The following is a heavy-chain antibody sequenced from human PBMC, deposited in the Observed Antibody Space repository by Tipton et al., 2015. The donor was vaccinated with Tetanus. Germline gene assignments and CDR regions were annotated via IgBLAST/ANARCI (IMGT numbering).Heavy chain of an antibody. CDR2: IYYNGST. Sequence: LRLSCTVSGDSISNYYYWSWIRQPPGKGLEWIGHIYYNGSTKYNPSLKSRVTISVDTSKNQFSLKLTSVTAADTAVYYCARAGPLSNLTPWGQGSLVTVSS. CDR1: GDSISNYYY. CDR3: ARAGPLSNLTP. J-gene: IGHJ5*02. V-gene: IGHV4-59*01.